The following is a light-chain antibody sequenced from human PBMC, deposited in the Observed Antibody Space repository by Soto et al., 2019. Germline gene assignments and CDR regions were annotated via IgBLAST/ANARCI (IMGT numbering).Light chain of an antibody. CDR3: QQYNSHPLT. V-gene: IGKV1-5*01. Sequence: DIQMTQSPSTLSGSVGDRVTITCRASQNINNYLNWYQQKPGNAPKLLIYSASTLQSGVPSRFSGSGSGTEFTLTISSLQPDDFATYYCQQYNSHPLTFGRGTTVDIK. J-gene: IGKJ4*01. CDR1: QNINNY. CDR2: SAS.